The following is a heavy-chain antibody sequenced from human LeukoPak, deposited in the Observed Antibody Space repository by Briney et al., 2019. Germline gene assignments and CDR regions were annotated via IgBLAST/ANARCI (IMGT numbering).Heavy chain of an antibody. V-gene: IGHV6-1*01. CDR2: TYYRSKWYN. CDR3: ARDQGYASGAWSDAFNI. Sequence: SQTLSLTCAISGDSVSSNSAAWNWIRQSPSRGLEWLGRTYYRSKWYNDYAVSVKSRITINPDTSKNQFSLHLNSVTLEDTAVYYCARDQGYASGAWSDAFNIWGQGTMVTVSS. D-gene: IGHD6-19*01. J-gene: IGHJ3*02. CDR1: GDSVSSNSAA.